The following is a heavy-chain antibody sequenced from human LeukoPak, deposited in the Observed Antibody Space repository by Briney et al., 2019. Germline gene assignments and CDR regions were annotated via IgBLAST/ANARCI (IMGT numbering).Heavy chain of an antibody. V-gene: IGHV1-18*01. CDR2: ISAYNGNT. D-gene: IGHD2-15*01. CDR1: GYTFTSYG. CDR3: ARFSERPWYSPSYYYYGMDV. Sequence: RASVKVSCKASGYTFTSYGISWVRQPPGQGLDWMGWISAYNGNTNYAQKLQGRVIMTTDTSTSTAYMELRSLRSDDTAVYYCARFSERPWYSPSYYYYGMDVWGQGTTVTVSS. J-gene: IGHJ6*02.